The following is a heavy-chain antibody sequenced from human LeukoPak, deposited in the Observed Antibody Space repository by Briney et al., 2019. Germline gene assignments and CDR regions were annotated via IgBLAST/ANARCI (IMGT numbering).Heavy chain of an antibody. J-gene: IGHJ4*02. V-gene: IGHV3-30*18. Sequence: GRSLRLSCAASGFTFSSYGMHWVRQAPGKGLEWVAVISYDGSNKYYADSVKGRFTISRDNSKNTLYLQMNSLRAEDTAVYYCAKDCTNGVCAFDYWGQGTLVTVSS. CDR3: AKDCTNGVCAFDY. CDR2: ISYDGSNK. CDR1: GFTFSSYG. D-gene: IGHD2-8*01.